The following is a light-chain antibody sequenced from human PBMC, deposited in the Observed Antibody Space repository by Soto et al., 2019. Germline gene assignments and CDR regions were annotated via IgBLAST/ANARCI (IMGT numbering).Light chain of an antibody. CDR3: QKYNSGAWT. CDR1: QAIGNY. CDR2: TTS. V-gene: IGKV1-27*01. J-gene: IGKJ1*01. Sequence: DIQMTQSPSSLSASVGDRVTITCRASQAIGNYLAWYQQKPGKVPKPLIHTTSTLQSGVPYRFSGSGSGTDFTLTISSLQPEDVATYYCQKYNSGAWTFGQGTKVEIK.